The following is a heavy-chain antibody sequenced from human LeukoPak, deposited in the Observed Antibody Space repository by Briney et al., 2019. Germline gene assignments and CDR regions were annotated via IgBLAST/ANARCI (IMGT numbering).Heavy chain of an antibody. J-gene: IGHJ4*02. CDR2: IKEDGSQK. CDR3: ARDWSDLYGSGRPIDY. D-gene: IGHD3-10*01. CDR1: GFSFSSYW. V-gene: IGHV3-7*01. Sequence: GGSLRLSCAASGFSFSSYWMSWVRQAPGKGLEWVANIKEDGSQKYYVDSVKGRFTISRDNAKNSLYLQMNSLRAEDTAVYYCARDWSDLYGSGRPIDYWGQGTLVTLSS.